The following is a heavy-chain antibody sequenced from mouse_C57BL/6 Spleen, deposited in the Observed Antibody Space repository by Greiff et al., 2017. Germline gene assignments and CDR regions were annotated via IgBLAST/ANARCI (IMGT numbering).Heavy chain of an antibody. CDR2: IYPGSGNT. V-gene: IGHV1-76*01. Sequence: QVQLQQSGAELVRPGASVKLSCKASGYTFTDYYINWVKQRPGQGLEWIARIYPGSGNTYYNEKFKGKATLTAEKSSSTAYMQLSSLTSEDSAVYFCARSDWYAMDYWGQGTSVTVSS. CDR3: ARSDWYAMDY. D-gene: IGHD4-1*01. CDR1: GYTFTDYY. J-gene: IGHJ4*01.